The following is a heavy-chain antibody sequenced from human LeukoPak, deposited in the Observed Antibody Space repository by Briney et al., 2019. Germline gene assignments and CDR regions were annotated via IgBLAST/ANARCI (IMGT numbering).Heavy chain of an antibody. CDR1: GFTFSSYG. CDR3: ARDPGSYSGVFDY. Sequence: GGSLRLSCAASGFTFSSYGMHWVRQAPGKGLEWVSYISGNGNTMYYADSVKGRFTISRDNAKNSLYLQMNSLGAEDTAMYYCARDPGSYSGVFDYWGQGALVTVSS. D-gene: IGHD1-26*01. V-gene: IGHV3-48*04. CDR2: ISGNGNTM. J-gene: IGHJ4*02.